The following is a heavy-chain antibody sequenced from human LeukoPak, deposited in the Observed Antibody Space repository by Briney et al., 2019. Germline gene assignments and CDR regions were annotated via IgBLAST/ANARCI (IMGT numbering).Heavy chain of an antibody. D-gene: IGHD5-24*01. V-gene: IGHV3-7*01. CDR1: GFAFPPYW. CDR2: IDKDGTET. Sequence: GGTLRLSCAASGFAFPPYWVLWVPDAPGKGLESLASIDKDGTETEYRDSVKGRFTISRDNVRHSLYLQMNSLRVEDTAVHYCTRDLVWLQLDYWGQGALVTVSS. J-gene: IGHJ4*02. CDR3: TRDLVWLQLDY.